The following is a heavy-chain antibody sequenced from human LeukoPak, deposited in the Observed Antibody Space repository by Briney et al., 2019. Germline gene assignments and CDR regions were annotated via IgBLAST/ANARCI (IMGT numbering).Heavy chain of an antibody. J-gene: IGHJ4*02. D-gene: IGHD2-15*01. CDR1: GFTFSDYS. V-gene: IGHV3-9*01. CDR3: AEGMRYVVVPAMVY. Sequence: GRSLRLSCAASGFTFSDYSMNWVRQAPGKGLEWVSGISWNSGSIGYADSVKGRFTISRDNAKNSLYLQMNSLRAGDTALYYCAEGMRYVVVPAMVYWGQGTLVTVSS. CDR2: ISWNSGSI.